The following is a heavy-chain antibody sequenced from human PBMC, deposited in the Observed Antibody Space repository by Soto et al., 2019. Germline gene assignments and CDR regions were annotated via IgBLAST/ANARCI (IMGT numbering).Heavy chain of an antibody. J-gene: IGHJ3*01. V-gene: IGHV4-38-2*01. Sequence: SETLSLTCAVSGFFISSGNYWGWIRKPPGKGLEWIGSIFHGGSTYYNPSLKSRVTISVDMSKNQFSLKLNSVTAADTAVYYCARARWYDAFDVWGQGTVVTVSS. CDR1: GFFISSGNY. D-gene: IGHD2-15*01. CDR2: IFHGGST. CDR3: ARARWYDAFDV.